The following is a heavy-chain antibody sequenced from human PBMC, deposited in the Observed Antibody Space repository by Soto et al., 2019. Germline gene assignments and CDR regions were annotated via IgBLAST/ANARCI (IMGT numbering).Heavy chain of an antibody. D-gene: IGHD4-17*01. CDR1: GGTFSSYA. J-gene: IGHJ6*02. Sequence: QVQLVQSGAEVKKPGSSVKVSCKASGGTFSSYAISWVRQAPGQGLEWMGGIIPIFGTANYAQKFQGRVTITADEATSTAYMELSSVRAEDTAEYDWARGRTTVGSRDYYHGRDGWGQGTTVTGSS. V-gene: IGHV1-69*01. CDR2: IIPIFGTA. CDR3: ARGRTTVGSRDYYHGRDG.